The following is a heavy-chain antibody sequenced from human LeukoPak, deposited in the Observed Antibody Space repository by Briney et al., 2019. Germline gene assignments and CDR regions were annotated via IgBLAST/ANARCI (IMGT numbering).Heavy chain of an antibody. D-gene: IGHD1-26*01. CDR1: GFTFSSYS. V-gene: IGHV3-48*01. J-gene: IGHJ6*03. Sequence: GGSLRLSCAASGFTFSSYSMNWVRQAPGKGLEWVSYISSSSSTIYYADSVKGRFTISRDNAKNSLYLQMNSLRAEDTAVYYCARGIHEAYSGSYQSFYYYYYMDVWGKGTTVTVSS. CDR3: ARGIHEAYSGSYQSFYYYYYMDV. CDR2: ISSSSSTI.